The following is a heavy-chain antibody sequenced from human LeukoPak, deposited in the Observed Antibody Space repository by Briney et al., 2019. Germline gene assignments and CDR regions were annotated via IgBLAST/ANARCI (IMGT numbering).Heavy chain of an antibody. CDR3: ARATRRDFGDVGY. Sequence: PGGSLRLSCAASGFTFSSYSMNWVRQAPGKGLEWVSSISSNSSYIYYADSVKGRCTISRDNAKNSLYLQMNSLRAEDTAVYYCARATRRDFGDVGYWGQGTLVTVSS. CDR2: ISSNSSYI. CDR1: GFTFSSYS. V-gene: IGHV3-21*01. J-gene: IGHJ4*02. D-gene: IGHD4-17*01.